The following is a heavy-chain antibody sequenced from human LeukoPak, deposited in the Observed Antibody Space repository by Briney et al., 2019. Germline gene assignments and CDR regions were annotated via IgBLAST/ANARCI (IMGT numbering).Heavy chain of an antibody. V-gene: IGHV4-30-4*08. CDR3: ASRRRILMVYAIIDAFDI. Sequence: PSETLSLTCTVSGGSISSGDYYWSWIRQPPGKGLEWIGYIYYSGSTYYNPSLKSRVTISVDTSKNQFSLKLSSVTAADTAVYYCASRRRILMVYAIIDAFDIWGQGTMVTVSS. D-gene: IGHD2-8*01. CDR1: GGSISSGDYY. J-gene: IGHJ3*02. CDR2: IYYSGST.